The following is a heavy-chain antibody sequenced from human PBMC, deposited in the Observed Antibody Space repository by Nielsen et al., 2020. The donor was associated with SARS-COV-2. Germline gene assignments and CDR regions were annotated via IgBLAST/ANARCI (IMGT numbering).Heavy chain of an antibody. Sequence: SVKVSCKASGGTFSSYAISWVRQAPGQGLEWMGGIIPIFGTANYAKKFQGRVTITADESTSTAYMELSSLRSEDTAVYYCARRVGSGYSYDRPFDYWGQGTLVTVSS. J-gene: IGHJ4*02. CDR1: GGTFSSYA. V-gene: IGHV1-69*13. CDR2: IIPIFGTA. D-gene: IGHD5-18*01. CDR3: ARRVGSGYSYDRPFDY.